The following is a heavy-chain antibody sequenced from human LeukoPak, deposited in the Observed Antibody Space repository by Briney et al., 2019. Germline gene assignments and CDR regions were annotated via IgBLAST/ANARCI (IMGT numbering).Heavy chain of an antibody. D-gene: IGHD3-10*01. V-gene: IGHV3-21*04. CDR1: GFTFSSYS. Sequence: GGSLRLSCAASGFTFSSYSMNWVRQAPGKGLEWVSSISTSSSYIYYADSVKGRFTISRDNAKNSLYLQMNSLRAEDTALYFCAKDGSGRLSWYIDLWGRGTLVTVSS. CDR3: AKDGSGRLSWYIDL. J-gene: IGHJ2*01. CDR2: ISTSSSYI.